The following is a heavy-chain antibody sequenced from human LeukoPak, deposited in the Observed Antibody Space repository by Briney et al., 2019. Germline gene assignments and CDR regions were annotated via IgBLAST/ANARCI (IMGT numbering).Heavy chain of an antibody. CDR1: GYTFTSYG. CDR3: ARDQITFGGVIVDY. V-gene: IGHV1-18*01. J-gene: IGHJ4*02. Sequence: ASVKVSCKASGYTFTSYGISWVRQAPGQGLEWMGWISASNGNTNYAQKLQGRVTMTTDTSTSTAYMELRSLRSDDTAVYYCARDQITFGGVIVDYWGQGTLVTVSS. D-gene: IGHD3-16*02. CDR2: ISASNGNT.